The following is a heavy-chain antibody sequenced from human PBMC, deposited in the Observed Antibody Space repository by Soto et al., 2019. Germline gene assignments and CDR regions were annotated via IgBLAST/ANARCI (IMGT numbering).Heavy chain of an antibody. Sequence: EVQLVESGGGLVQPGGSLRLSCAASGFTFSSYSMNWVRQAPGKGLEWVSYISSSSSTIYYADSVKGRFTISRDNAKKSLYLQMNSLRAEDTAVYYCARDPKGHYDYIWGSYRYGAFDIWGQGTMVTVSS. CDR1: GFTFSSYS. V-gene: IGHV3-48*01. D-gene: IGHD3-16*02. CDR3: ARDPKGHYDYIWGSYRYGAFDI. J-gene: IGHJ3*02. CDR2: ISSSSSTI.